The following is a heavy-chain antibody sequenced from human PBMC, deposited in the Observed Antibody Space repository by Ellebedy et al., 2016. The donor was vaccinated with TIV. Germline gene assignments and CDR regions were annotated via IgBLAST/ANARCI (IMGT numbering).Heavy chain of an antibody. V-gene: IGHV3-23*01. CDR3: ARGMGPTTVYYYYSMDV. J-gene: IGHJ6*02. CDR1: GFTFSSYA. CDR2: LNANGVVI. Sequence: GESLKISCAASGFTFSSYAASWVRQAPGKGLEWVAGLNANGVVIAYADSVKGRSTISRDNSKNTLYLQMNSLRPEDTAVYYCARGMGPTTVYYYYSMDVWGQGTTVAVSS. D-gene: IGHD4-11*01.